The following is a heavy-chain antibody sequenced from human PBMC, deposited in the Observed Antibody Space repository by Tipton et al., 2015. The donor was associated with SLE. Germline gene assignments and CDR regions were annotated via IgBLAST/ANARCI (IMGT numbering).Heavy chain of an antibody. CDR3: ARADGSYFYYFMDV. V-gene: IGHV4-34*01. J-gene: IGHJ6*03. CDR2: INHGGGT. D-gene: IGHD3-10*01. Sequence: WSWIRQSPGTGLEWLGEINHGGGTNYNPSLKSRVTILIDTSENKFSLNLKSVTAADTAVYYCARADGSYFYYFMDVWGKGTTVTVSS.